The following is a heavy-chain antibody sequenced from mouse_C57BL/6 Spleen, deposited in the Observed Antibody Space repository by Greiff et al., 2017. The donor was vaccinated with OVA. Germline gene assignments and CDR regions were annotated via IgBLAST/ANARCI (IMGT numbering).Heavy chain of an antibody. J-gene: IGHJ4*01. CDR1: GFSLTSYG. V-gene: IGHV2-5*01. D-gene: IGHD3-2*02. CDR3: AKKETAQARDYAMDY. Sequence: VQLVESGPGLVQPSQSLSITCTVSGFSLTSYGVHWVRQSPGKGLEWMGVIWRGGSTDYNQALMSRLSITKDNSKSQVFFKMNILQADDTAIYYCAKKETAQARDYAMDYWGQGTSVTVSS. CDR2: IWRGGST.